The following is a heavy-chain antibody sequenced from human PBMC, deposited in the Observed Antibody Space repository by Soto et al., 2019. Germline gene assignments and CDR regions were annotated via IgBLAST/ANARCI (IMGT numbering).Heavy chain of an antibody. Sequence: SVKVSCKASGGTFSSYAISWVRQAPGQGLEWMGGIIPIFGTANYAQKFQGRVTITADESTSTAYMELSSLRSEDTAVYYCARADVVVVAADGCMDVWGQGTTVTVSS. J-gene: IGHJ6*02. CDR2: IIPIFGTA. CDR3: ARADVVVVAADGCMDV. CDR1: GGTFSSYA. V-gene: IGHV1-69*13. D-gene: IGHD2-15*01.